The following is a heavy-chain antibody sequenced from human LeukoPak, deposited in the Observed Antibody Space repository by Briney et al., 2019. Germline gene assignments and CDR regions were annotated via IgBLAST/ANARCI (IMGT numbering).Heavy chain of an antibody. CDR2: ISYDGSNK. CDR3: ARDSSFDIVVVPAALDY. D-gene: IGHD2-2*01. J-gene: IGHJ4*02. Sequence: PGGSLRLSCAASGFIVSSNYMSWVRQAPGKGLEWVAVISYDGSNKYYADSVKGRFTISRDNSKNTLYLQMNSLRAEDTAVYYCARDSSFDIVVVPAALDYWGQGTLVTVSS. CDR1: GFIVSSNY. V-gene: IGHV3-30*03.